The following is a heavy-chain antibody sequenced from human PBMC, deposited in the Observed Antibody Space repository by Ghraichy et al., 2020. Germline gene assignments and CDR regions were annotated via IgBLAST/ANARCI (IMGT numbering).Heavy chain of an antibody. CDR2: IIPIFGTA. Sequence: SVKLSCKASGGTFSSYAISWVRQAPGQGLEWMGGIIPIFGTANYAQKFQGRVTITADESTSTAYMELSSLRSEDTAVYYCARVDTGGGGVTMIDQGYFDYWGQGTLVTVSS. D-gene: IGHD3-22*01. V-gene: IGHV1-69*13. CDR3: ARVDTGGGGVTMIDQGYFDY. J-gene: IGHJ4*02. CDR1: GGTFSSYA.